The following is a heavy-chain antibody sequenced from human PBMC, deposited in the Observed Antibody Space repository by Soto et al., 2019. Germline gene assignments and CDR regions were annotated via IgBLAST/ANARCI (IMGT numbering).Heavy chain of an antibody. CDR3: ARGRYRDY. V-gene: IGHV1-18*01. J-gene: IGHJ4*02. CDR1: GYDFTTYG. Sequence: QVHLVQSGAEVKKPGASVQVSCKGSGYDFTTYGITWVRQAPGQGLEWMAWISAHNGNTDYAQKLQGRVTVTRDTSTSTAYLELRSLRYDDTAVSYCARGRYRDYWGQGALVTVSS. D-gene: IGHD1-1*01. CDR2: ISAHNGNT.